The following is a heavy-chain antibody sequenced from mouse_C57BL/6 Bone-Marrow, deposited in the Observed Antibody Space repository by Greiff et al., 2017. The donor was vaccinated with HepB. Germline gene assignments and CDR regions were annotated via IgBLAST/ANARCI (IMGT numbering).Heavy chain of an antibody. Sequence: DVKLQESGPVLVKPGPSVKISCKASGFTFTDYYMHWVKQSHGKSLEWIGLVYPYNGGTSYNQKFKGKATLTVDTSSSTAYMELNSLTSEDSAVYYCARRDDGTSYAMDYWGQGTSVTVSS. V-gene: IGHV1-36*01. CDR3: ARRDDGTSYAMDY. CDR2: VYPYNGGT. J-gene: IGHJ4*01. CDR1: GFTFTDYY. D-gene: IGHD2-3*01.